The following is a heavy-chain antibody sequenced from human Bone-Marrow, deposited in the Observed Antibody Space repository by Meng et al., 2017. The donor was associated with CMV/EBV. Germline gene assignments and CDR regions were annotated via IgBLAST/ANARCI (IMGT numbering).Heavy chain of an antibody. V-gene: IGHV3-23*01. Sequence: GESLKISCAASGFTVSSYYMSWVRQAPGKGLEWVSAISGSGGSTYYADSVKGRFTISRDNSKNTLYLQRNSLRAEDKSVYYCAKNLGHGDYQLLYQLYYYYGMDVWGQGTTVTVSS. CDR3: AKNLGHGDYQLLYQLYYYYGMDV. CDR2: ISGSGGST. J-gene: IGHJ6*02. D-gene: IGHD2-2*02. CDR1: GFTVSSYY.